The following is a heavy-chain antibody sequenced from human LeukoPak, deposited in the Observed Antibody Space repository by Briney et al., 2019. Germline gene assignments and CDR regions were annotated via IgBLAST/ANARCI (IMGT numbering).Heavy chain of an antibody. V-gene: IGHV4-30-2*01. CDR1: GGSISSGGYS. D-gene: IGHD5-18*01. CDR3: ARIINTAMVNRVFDY. J-gene: IGHJ4*02. CDR2: IYHSGST. Sequence: SETLSLTCAVSGGSISSGGYSWSWIRQPPGKGLEWIGYIYHSGSTYYNPSLKSRVTISVDTSKNQFSLKLSSVTAADTAVYYCARIINTAMVNRVFDYWGQGTLVTVSS.